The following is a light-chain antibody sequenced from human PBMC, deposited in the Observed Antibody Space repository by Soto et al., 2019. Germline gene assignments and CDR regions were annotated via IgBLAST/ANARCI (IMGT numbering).Light chain of an antibody. Sequence: DIQMTQSPSSLSASVGDRVTITCRASQTIINDLNWYQQKPGKAPKLLIYAASSLQSGVPSRFSGSGSGTDFTLTISSLQPEDFATYSCQQSFGTLSFGPGTKVEIK. CDR3: QQSFGTLS. V-gene: IGKV1-39*01. CDR1: QTIIND. CDR2: AAS. J-gene: IGKJ1*01.